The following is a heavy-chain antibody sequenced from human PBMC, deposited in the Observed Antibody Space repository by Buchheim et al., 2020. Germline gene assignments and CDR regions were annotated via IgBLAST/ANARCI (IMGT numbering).Heavy chain of an antibody. CDR3: ARDRVRIWDGDYGMFDY. D-gene: IGHD4-17*01. CDR2: ISSSSTI. CDR1: GFTFSSYS. Sequence: EVQLVESGGGLVQPGGSLRLSCAASGFTFSSYSMNWVRQAPGKGLEWVSYISSSSTIYYADSVKGRFTISRDNAKNSLYLQMNSLRDEDTAVYYCARDRVRIWDGDYGMFDYWGQGTL. J-gene: IGHJ4*02. V-gene: IGHV3-48*02.